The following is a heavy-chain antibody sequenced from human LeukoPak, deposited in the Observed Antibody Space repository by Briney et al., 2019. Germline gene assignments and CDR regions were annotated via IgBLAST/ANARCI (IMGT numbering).Heavy chain of an antibody. J-gene: IGHJ4*02. V-gene: IGHV3-23*01. CDR3: ARDDAIEGGYLDF. CDR1: GFIFNNYA. CDR2: IHGNDGAT. D-gene: IGHD2-21*01. Sequence: GGSLRLSCTASGFIFNNYAMSWARQIAGKGLEWVARIHGNDGATYYPDSVRGRFTISRDKSKNTVFLQMNSLRAEDTAVYYCARDDAIEGGYLDFWGQGTLVTVSS.